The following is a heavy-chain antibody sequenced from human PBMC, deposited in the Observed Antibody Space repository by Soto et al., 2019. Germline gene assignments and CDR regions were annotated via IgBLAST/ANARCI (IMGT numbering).Heavy chain of an antibody. D-gene: IGHD3-22*01. J-gene: IGHJ3*01. CDR3: AITYYYDSSGPPGLDAFDV. V-gene: IGHV1-2*02. Sequence: VASVKVSCKASGFTFTVYDMHWVRQAPGQGREWMGWIAPNSGGTNYAQKFQGRVTMTRDTSVSTAFMELSRLRSDDTAVYYCAITYYYDSSGPPGLDAFDVWGHGXVVTVSS. CDR1: GFTFTVYD. CDR2: IAPNSGGT.